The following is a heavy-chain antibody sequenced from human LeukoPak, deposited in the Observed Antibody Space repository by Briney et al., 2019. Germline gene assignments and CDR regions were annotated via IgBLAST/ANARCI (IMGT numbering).Heavy chain of an antibody. D-gene: IGHD4-17*01. CDR1: GFAFSSYA. CDR3: AKDLGGARFGY. V-gene: IGHV3-23*01. Sequence: PGGSLRLSCAASGFAFSSYAMSWVRQAPGKGLEWVSAISGSGGSTYYADSVEGRFTISRDNSKNTLYLQMNSLRAEDTAVYYCAKDLGGARFGYWGQGTLVTVSS. J-gene: IGHJ4*02. CDR2: ISGSGGST.